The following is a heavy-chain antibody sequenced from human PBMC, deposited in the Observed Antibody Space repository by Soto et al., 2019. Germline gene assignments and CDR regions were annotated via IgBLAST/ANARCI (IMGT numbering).Heavy chain of an antibody. Sequence: EVQLVESGGGLVKPGGSLRLSCAASGFTFSKAWMSWVRQAPGKGLEWVGRIKSKADGETTDYAAPVEGRFTISRDDSKNTLYLQMSSLKTEDTAVYYCTTDPRTVTAPFLDYWGQGTVVTVSS. CDR3: TTDPRTVTAPFLDY. CDR1: GFTFSKAW. D-gene: IGHD2-15*01. J-gene: IGHJ4*02. V-gene: IGHV3-15*01. CDR2: IKSKADGETT.